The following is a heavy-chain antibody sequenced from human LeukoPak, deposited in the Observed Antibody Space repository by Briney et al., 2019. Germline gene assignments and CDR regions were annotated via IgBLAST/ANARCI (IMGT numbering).Heavy chain of an antibody. D-gene: IGHD2-15*01. J-gene: IGHJ5*02. V-gene: IGHV4-4*02. CDR3: ARGLAYCSGGSCPRAFWFDP. CDR2: IYHSGST. Sequence: PSGTLSLTCAVSGGSISSSNWWSWVRQPPGKGLEWIGEIYHSGSTNYNPSLKSRVTISVDKSKNQLSLKLSSVTAADTAVYYCARGLAYCSGGSCPRAFWFDPWGQGTLVTVSS. CDR1: GGSISSSNW.